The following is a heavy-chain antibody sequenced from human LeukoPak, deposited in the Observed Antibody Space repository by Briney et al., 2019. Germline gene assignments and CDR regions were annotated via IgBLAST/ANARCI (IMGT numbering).Heavy chain of an antibody. D-gene: IGHD3-9*01. V-gene: IGHV1-8*01. CDR3: ARDDYDILTGPLDY. J-gene: IGHJ4*02. CDR2: MNPNSGNT. Sequence: ASVKVSCKASGYTFTSYDINWVRQATGQGLEWMGWMNPNSGNTGYAQKFQGRVTMTRNTSISTAYMELSSLRSEDTAVYYCARDDYDILTGPLDYWGQGTLVTVSS. CDR1: GYTFTSYD.